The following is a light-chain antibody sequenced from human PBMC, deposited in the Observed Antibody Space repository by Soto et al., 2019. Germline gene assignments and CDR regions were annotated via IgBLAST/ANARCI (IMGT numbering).Light chain of an antibody. CDR1: QAIRSD. CDR2: RAS. J-gene: IGKJ2*01. CDR3: LQDYNCPYT. Sequence: AIQMTQSPSSLSASMGDRVTITCRASQAIRSDLAWFQHKPGKAPKLLIYRASNLQHGVPSRFSGSASGTEFTLTISSLQPEDFATYYCLQDYNCPYTFGQGTKVDIK. V-gene: IGKV1-6*01.